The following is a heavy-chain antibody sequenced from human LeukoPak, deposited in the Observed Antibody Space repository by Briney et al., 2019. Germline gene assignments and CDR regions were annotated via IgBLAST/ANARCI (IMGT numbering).Heavy chain of an antibody. V-gene: IGHV1-46*01. D-gene: IGHD5-18*01. CDR1: GYIFTHNY. J-gene: IGHJ4*02. Sequence: ASVKVSCKTSGYIFTHNYIHWVRQAPGQGLEWMGIINPSGGSSYYAQKFQGRVTLTSDVSTSTMYMDLRSLRSEDTAFYYCARSAETANLKNWGQGTLVSVSS. CDR2: INPSGGSS. CDR3: ARSAETANLKN.